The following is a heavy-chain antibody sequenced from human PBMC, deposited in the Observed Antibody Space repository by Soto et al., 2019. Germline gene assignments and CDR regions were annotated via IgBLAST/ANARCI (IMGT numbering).Heavy chain of an antibody. V-gene: IGHV3-30-3*01. Sequence: PVGSRRHSCAASGFNFSSYAMHWVRQTPGKGLEWVAVISYDGSNKYYADSVKGRFTISRDNSKNTLYLQMNSLRAEDTAVYYCARDIHPFLTIYYYYYGMDVWGQGTTVTV. CDR3: ARDIHPFLTIYYYYYGMDV. CDR2: ISYDGSNK. D-gene: IGHD3-3*01. CDR1: GFNFSSYA. J-gene: IGHJ6*02.